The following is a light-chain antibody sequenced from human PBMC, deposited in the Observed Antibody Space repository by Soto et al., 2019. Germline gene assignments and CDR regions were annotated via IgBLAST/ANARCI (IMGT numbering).Light chain of an antibody. CDR3: QQSYATVRT. CDR1: QGISTF. J-gene: IGKJ4*01. Sequence: DIQLTQSPSTLSASVGDIVTITCRASQGISTFLNCYQQKPGKAPRLLIYAASRLQSGVPARFSGSGAETDFTLTITSLQPEDFGIYYCQQSYATVRTFGGRTKVDIK. V-gene: IGKV1-39*01. CDR2: AAS.